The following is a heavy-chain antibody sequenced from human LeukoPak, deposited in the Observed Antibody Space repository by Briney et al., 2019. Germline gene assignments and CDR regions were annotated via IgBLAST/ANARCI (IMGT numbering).Heavy chain of an antibody. V-gene: IGHV1-69*05. J-gene: IGHJ6*03. Sequence: ASVKVSCKASGGTFSSYAISWVRQAPGQGLEWMGGIIPIFGTANYAQKFQGRVTITTDESTSTAYMELSSLRSEGTAVYYCARDVVPGTTGPTMDVWGKGTTVTVSS. D-gene: IGHD1-7*01. CDR3: ARDVVPGTTGPTMDV. CDR1: GGTFSSYA. CDR2: IIPIFGTA.